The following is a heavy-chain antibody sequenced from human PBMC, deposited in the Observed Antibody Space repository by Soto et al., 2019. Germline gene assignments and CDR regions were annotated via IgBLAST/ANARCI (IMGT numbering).Heavy chain of an antibody. CDR1: GYSFSTYW. J-gene: IGHJ6*01. Sequence: GGSLKISCKGSGYSFSTYWISWVRQMPGKGLEWMGIIYPGDSDTRYSPSFQGQVTISADRSISTAYLQWISLEASDTAIYYCAREGRSMVTGYYYGMDVWGQGTTVTVSS. D-gene: IGHD5-18*01. CDR2: IYPGDSDT. V-gene: IGHV5-51*01. CDR3: AREGRSMVTGYYYGMDV.